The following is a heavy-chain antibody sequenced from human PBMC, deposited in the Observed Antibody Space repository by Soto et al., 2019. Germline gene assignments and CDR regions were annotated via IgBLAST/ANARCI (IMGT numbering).Heavy chain of an antibody. CDR1: GFTFSSSL. V-gene: IGHV3-74*01. Sequence: GVSLRLSWASSGFTFSSSLMHWVRQAPGKGLVWVSRVSGDGSSPNYADSVKGRFTISRDNAKNTLYLQMNSLRAEDAAVYYCGRTFRDGLLGLDPWGQGTLVTVSS. D-gene: IGHD3-16*01. CDR3: GRTFRDGLLGLDP. CDR2: VSGDGSSP. J-gene: IGHJ5*02.